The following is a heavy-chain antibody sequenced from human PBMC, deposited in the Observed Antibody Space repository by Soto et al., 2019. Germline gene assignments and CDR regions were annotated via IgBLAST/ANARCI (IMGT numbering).Heavy chain of an antibody. CDR3: ARTPQHHTNYVGNYYYYGMDV. CDR1: GDSITSGGFA. J-gene: IGHJ6*02. V-gene: IGHV4-30-2*01. D-gene: IGHD4-4*01. Sequence: QLQLQESGSGLVKPSETLSLTCAVSGDSITSGGFAWSWIRKPPGKGLEWIGYISHSGSTYYTPSLQSRVTISIDRSKNHFSLNLTSVTAADTAVYYCARTPQHHTNYVGNYYYYGMDVWGQGTTVTVSS. CDR2: ISHSGST.